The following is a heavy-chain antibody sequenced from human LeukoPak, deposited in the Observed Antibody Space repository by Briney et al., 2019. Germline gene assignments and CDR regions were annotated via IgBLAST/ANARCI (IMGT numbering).Heavy chain of an antibody. J-gene: IGHJ3*02. CDR1: GGSISSYY. CDR3: ARAGTMVRGVTSFDI. V-gene: IGHV4-59*12. CDR2: IYYSGST. D-gene: IGHD3-10*01. Sequence: SETLSLTCTVSGGSISSYYWSWIRQPPGKGLEWIGYIYYSGSTNYNPSLKSRVTISVDTSKNQFSLKLNSVTAADTAVYYCARAGTMVRGVTSFDIWGQGTMVTVSS.